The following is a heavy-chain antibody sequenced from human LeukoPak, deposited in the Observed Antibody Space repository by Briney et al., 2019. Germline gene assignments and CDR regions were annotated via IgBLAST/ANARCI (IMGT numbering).Heavy chain of an antibody. D-gene: IGHD3-16*01. CDR2: ISAYNGNT. CDR3: ARGSSYGFSMGY. V-gene: IGHV1-18*01. CDR1: GYTFTSDG. Sequence: ASVNVSCTASGYTFTSDGISWVRQAPGQRLERMGWISAYNGNTNYAQKLQGRVTMTTDTSTSTAYMELRSLRSDDTAVYYCARGSSYGFSMGYWGQGTLVTVSS. J-gene: IGHJ4*02.